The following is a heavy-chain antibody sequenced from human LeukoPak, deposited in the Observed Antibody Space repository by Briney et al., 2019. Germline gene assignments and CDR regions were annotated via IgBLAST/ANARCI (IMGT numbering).Heavy chain of an antibody. J-gene: IGHJ5*02. CDR2: INDSGIT. CDR3: AKNNWFDP. CDR1: GGSFSGHY. V-gene: IGHV4-34*01. Sequence: SETLSLTCAVSGGSFSGHYWSWIRQPPGKGLEWIGEINDSGITNYNPSLKSRVTISADTSKNQSSLKLSSVTAADTAVYYCAKNNWFDPWGQGTLVTVSS.